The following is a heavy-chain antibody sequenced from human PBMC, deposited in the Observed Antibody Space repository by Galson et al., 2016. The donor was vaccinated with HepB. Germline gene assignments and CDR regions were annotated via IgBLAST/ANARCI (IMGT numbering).Heavy chain of an antibody. CDR3: VRDKGFWSGSLLFLIAMDV. V-gene: IGHV3-30*04. J-gene: IGHJ6*02. D-gene: IGHD3-3*01. CDR1: GFTFSSYA. CDR2: ISYDGNSK. Sequence: SLRLSCAASGFTFSSYAIHRVRQAPGKGLEWVAAISYDGNSKHYADSVKGRFNISRDNFKNTMYLQMNSLRTDDPAVYYCVRDKGFWSGSLLFLIAMDVWGQGTTVIVSS.